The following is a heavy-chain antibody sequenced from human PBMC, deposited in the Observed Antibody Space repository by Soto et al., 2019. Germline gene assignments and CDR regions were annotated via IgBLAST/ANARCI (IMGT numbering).Heavy chain of an antibody. V-gene: IGHV4-59*01. CDR3: ARWGGSSGSFDY. CDR1: GGSISSYY. J-gene: IGHJ4*02. D-gene: IGHD3-22*01. CDR2: IYCSGST. Sequence: SETLSLTCTVSGGSISSYYWSWIRQPPGKGLEWIGYIYCSGSTNYNPSLKSRVTISVDTSKNQFSLKLSSVTAADTAVYYCARWGGSSGSFDYWGQGTLVTVSS.